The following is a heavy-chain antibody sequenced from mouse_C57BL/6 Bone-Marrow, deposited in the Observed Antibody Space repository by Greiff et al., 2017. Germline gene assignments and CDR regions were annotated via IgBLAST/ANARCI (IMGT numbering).Heavy chain of an antibody. Sequence: EVKLVESGGGLVKPGGSLKLSCAASGFTFSDYGMHWVRQAPEKGLEWVAYISSGSSTIYYADTVKGRFTISRDNAKNTLFLQMTSLRSEDTAMYYCARREGYNYYAMDYWGQGTSVTVSS. V-gene: IGHV5-17*01. CDR2: ISSGSSTI. CDR3: ARREGYNYYAMDY. CDR1: GFTFSDYG. J-gene: IGHJ4*01.